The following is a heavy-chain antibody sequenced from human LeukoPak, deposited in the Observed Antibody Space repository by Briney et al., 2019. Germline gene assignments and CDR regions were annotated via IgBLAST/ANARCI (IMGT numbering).Heavy chain of an antibody. J-gene: IGHJ4*02. CDR2: ISAYNGNT. D-gene: IGHD3-22*01. CDR3: AREMFQDYYDSSGPYYFDY. CDR1: GYTFTSYG. V-gene: IGHV1-18*01. Sequence: GASVKVSYKASGYTFTSYGISWVRQAPGQGLEWMGWISAYNGNTNYAQKLQGRVTMTTDTSASTAYMELRSLRSDDTAVYYCAREMFQDYYDSSGPYYFDYWGQGTLVTVSS.